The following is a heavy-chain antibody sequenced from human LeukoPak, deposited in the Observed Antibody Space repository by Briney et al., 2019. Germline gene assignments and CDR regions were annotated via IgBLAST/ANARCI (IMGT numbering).Heavy chain of an antibody. D-gene: IGHD6-13*01. J-gene: IGHJ4*02. V-gene: IGHV3-23*01. Sequence: GGSLRLSCAASGFTFSSYAMSWVRQAPGKGLEWVSAISGSGGSTYYADSVKGRFTISRDNSKNMLYLQMNSLRAEDTAVYYCARDLDETSSSWYYFDYWGQGTLVTVSS. CDR2: ISGSGGST. CDR1: GFTFSSYA. CDR3: ARDLDETSSSWYYFDY.